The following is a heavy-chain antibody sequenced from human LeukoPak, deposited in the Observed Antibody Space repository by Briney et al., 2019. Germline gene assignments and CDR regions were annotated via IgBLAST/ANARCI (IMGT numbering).Heavy chain of an antibody. D-gene: IGHD6-19*01. CDR2: ITWSGSTI. CDR1: GLTLSSYS. CDR3: ARDAGNSGYGMDV. J-gene: IGHJ6*02. V-gene: IGHV3-48*02. Sequence: GGSLRLSCAASGLTLSSYSMNWVRQAPGKGLEWISHITWSGSTISYADSVKGRFTISRDSAKNSLYLQMSSLRDEDTAVYYCARDAGNSGYGMDVWGQGTTVTVSS.